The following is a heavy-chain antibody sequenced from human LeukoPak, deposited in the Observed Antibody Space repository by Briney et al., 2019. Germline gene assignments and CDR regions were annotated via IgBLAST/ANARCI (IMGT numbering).Heavy chain of an antibody. CDR3: AKQSYARSLGE. CDR2: TNSDGTTT. V-gene: IGHV3-23*01. D-gene: IGHD2-8*01. CDR1: GFPFSDFS. Sequence: GGSLRLSCATAGFPFSDFSMTWVRQAPGKGLEWISTTNSDGTTTYYAESVRGRFTISRDNSKNALYLQMSSLRVEDTAIYYCAKQSYARSLGEGGPGTLVTVSS. J-gene: IGHJ4*02.